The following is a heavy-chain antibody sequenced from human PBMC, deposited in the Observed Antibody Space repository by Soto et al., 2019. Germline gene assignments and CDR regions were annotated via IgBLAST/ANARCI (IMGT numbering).Heavy chain of an antibody. D-gene: IGHD3-3*01. V-gene: IGHV2-5*02. CDR2: IYWDDDK. CDR1: GFSLTTSGLG. Sequence: QITLNESGPTVVKPAETLTLTCTFSGFSLTTSGLGVGWIRQSPGKAPEWLALIYWDDDKRYSASLKSRLNITKDTSKNQVVLTMASVDPADTATYYCAHRILRTVFGLVTTTASYFDFWGQGTPVVVSS. CDR3: AHRILRTVFGLVTTTASYFDF. J-gene: IGHJ4*02.